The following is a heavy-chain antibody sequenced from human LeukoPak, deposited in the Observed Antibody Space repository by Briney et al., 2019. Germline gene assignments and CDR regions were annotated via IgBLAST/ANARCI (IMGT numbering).Heavy chain of an antibody. J-gene: IGHJ4*02. D-gene: IGHD3-16*02. CDR2: INPNSGGT. CDR3: ARGSPRMITFGGVIVTLSFDY. Sequence: ASVKVSCKASGYTFTGYYMHWVRQAPRQGVEWMGWINPNSGGTNYAQKFQGRVTMTRDTSISTAYMELSRLRSDDTAVYYCARGSPRMITFGGVIVTLSFDYWGQGTLVTVSS. CDR1: GYTFTGYY. V-gene: IGHV1-2*02.